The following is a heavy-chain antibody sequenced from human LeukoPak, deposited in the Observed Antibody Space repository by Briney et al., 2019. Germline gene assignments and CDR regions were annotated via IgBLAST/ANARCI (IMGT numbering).Heavy chain of an antibody. J-gene: IGHJ5*02. D-gene: IGHD5-18*01. CDR3: ARGYSYGYGGWFDP. Sequence: SETLSLTCTVSGGSISSSSYYWGWIRQPPGKGLEWIGSIYYSGSTYYNPSLKSRVTMSVDTSKNQFSLKLSSVTAADTAVYYCARGYSYGYGGWFDPWGQGTLVTVSS. CDR1: GGSISSSSYY. CDR2: IYYSGST. V-gene: IGHV4-39*07.